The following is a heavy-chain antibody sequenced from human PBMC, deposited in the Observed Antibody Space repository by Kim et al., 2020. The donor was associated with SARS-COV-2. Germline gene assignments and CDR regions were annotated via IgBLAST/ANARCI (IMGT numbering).Heavy chain of an antibody. CDR1: GFTFSSYA. J-gene: IGHJ4*01. CDR3: SRDRARDCTNGVYPFDY. V-gene: IGHV3-30-3*01. D-gene: IGHD2-8*01. CDR2: ISYDGNNK. Sequence: GGSLRLSCAASGFTFSSYAMHWVRQAPGKGLERVAVISYDGNNKYYADSVKGRFTISRDNSKNTLFLQMNSLSVEDTAVYYCSRDRARDCTNGVYPFDY.